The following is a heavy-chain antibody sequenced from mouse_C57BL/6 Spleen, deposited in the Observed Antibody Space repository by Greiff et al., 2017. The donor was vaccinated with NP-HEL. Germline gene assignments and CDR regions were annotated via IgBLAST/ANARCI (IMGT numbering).Heavy chain of an antibody. V-gene: IGHV1-82*01. CDR2: IYPGDGDT. J-gene: IGHJ4*01. CDR1: GYAFSSSW. CDR3: APRYYSNYGVGYYYAMDY. D-gene: IGHD2-5*01. Sequence: QVQLQQSGPELVKPGASVKISCKASGYAFSSSWMNWVKQRPGKGLEWIGRIYPGDGDTNYNGKFKGKATLTADKSSSTAYMQLSSLTSEDSAVYFCAPRYYSNYGVGYYYAMDYWGQGTSVTVSS.